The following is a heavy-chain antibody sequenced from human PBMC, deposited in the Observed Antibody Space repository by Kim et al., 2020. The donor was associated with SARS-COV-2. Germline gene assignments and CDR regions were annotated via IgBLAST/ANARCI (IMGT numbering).Heavy chain of an antibody. CDR1: GFTFSSYS. CDR3: ARGGRGSANGFDY. CDR2: ISSSSSTI. J-gene: IGHJ4*02. Sequence: GGSLRLSCAASGFTFSSYSMNWVRQAPGKGLEWVSYISSSSSTIYYADSVKGRFTISRDNAKNSLYLQMNSLRAEDTAVYYCARGGRGSANGFDYWGQGTLVTVSS. D-gene: IGHD1-26*01. V-gene: IGHV3-48*04.